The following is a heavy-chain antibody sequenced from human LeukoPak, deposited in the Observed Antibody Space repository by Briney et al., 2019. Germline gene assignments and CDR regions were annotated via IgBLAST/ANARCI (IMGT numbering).Heavy chain of an antibody. V-gene: IGHV3-48*03. CDR2: ISSSGSTI. CDR3: ARDGRIVVVTPLDY. D-gene: IGHD2-21*02. J-gene: IGHJ4*02. Sequence: GGSLRLSCAASGSTFSSYEMNWVRQAPGKGLEWVSYISSSGSTIYYADSVKGRFTISRDNAKNSLYLQMNSLRAEDTAVYYCARDGRIVVVTPLDYSGQGTLVTVYS. CDR1: GSTFSSYE.